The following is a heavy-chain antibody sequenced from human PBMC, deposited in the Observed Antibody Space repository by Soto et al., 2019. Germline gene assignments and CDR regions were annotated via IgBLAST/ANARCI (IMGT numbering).Heavy chain of an antibody. V-gene: IGHV4-39*01. J-gene: IGHJ4*02. CDR3: ARQTEVITPFDY. CDR1: GGSISSSSYY. D-gene: IGHD3-22*01. CDR2: IYYSGST. Sequence: QLQLQESGPGLVKPSETLSLTCTVSGGSISSSSYYWGWIRQPPGKGLEWIGSIYYSGSTYYNPSLKSRVTISVDTSTNQFSLKLSSVTAADTAVYYCARQTEVITPFDYWGQGTLVTVSS.